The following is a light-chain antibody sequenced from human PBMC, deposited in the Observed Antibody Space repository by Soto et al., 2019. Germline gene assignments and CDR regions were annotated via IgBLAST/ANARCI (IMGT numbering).Light chain of an antibody. CDR2: GAS. CDR3: QQYSDWPIT. J-gene: IGKJ5*01. CDR1: QSVSSSY. Sequence: VVLTQSPATLSLSPGERATLSCRASQSVSSSYLAWYQQQPGQAPRLLIYGASTRATAVPDRFSGSGSGTDFTLTITSLQSDDFAVYFCQQYSDWPITFGQGRLPEV. V-gene: IGKV3D-20*02.